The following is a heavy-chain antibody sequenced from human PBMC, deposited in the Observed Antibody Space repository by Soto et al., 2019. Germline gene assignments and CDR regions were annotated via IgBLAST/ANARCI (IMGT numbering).Heavy chain of an antibody. V-gene: IGHV2-5*02. J-gene: IGHJ4*02. CDR3: AHRRRGGDYDPYFFDY. Sequence: QITLKESGPTLVKPTQTLTLTCTFSGFSLSTSGVGVGWIRQPPGKALEWLALIYWDDDKRYSPSLKSRLTIPKDTSKNQVVLTMTNMDPVDTATYYCAHRRRGGDYDPYFFDYWGQGTLVTVSS. D-gene: IGHD4-17*01. CDR1: GFSLSTSGVG. CDR2: IYWDDDK.